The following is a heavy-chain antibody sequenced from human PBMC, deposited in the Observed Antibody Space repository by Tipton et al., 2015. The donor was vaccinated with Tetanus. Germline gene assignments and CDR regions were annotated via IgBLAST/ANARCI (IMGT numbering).Heavy chain of an antibody. Sequence: TLSLTCTVSGGSISRSGYFWSWIRQPPGKGLEWIGEINHRGGTSYNPSLKSRVTISVDTSKNQFSLKLSSVTAADTAVYYCARGAYSYDSSGYYYLLDPWGQGTLVTVSS. CDR2: INHRGGT. J-gene: IGHJ5*02. D-gene: IGHD3-22*01. CDR1: GGSISRSGYF. CDR3: ARGAYSYDSSGYYYLLDP. V-gene: IGHV4-61*08.